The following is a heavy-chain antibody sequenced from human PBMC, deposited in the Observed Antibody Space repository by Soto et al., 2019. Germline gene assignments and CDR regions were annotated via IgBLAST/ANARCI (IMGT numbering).Heavy chain of an antibody. D-gene: IGHD3-22*01. J-gene: IGHJ5*02. V-gene: IGHV3-21*01. CDR2: ISSSSSYI. Sequence: PGESLKISCAASGFTFSSYSMNWVRQAPGKGLEWVSSISSSSSYIYYADSVKGRFTISRDNAKNSLYLQMNSLRAEDTAVYYCARGGDWGYYDSSGYPFDPWGQGTLVTVSS. CDR3: ARGGDWGYYDSSGYPFDP. CDR1: GFTFSSYS.